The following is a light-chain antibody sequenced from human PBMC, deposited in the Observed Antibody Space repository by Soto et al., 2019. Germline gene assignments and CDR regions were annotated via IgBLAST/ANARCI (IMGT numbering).Light chain of an antibody. CDR2: EVS. Sequence: DIVMTQTPLSLSVTPGPPASISCKSSQSLLDSYGQTYLYWYLQKPGQPPQLLIFEVSKRFSGVPDRFSGSGSGTLFTLEISRVETEDVGVFHCMQSKQIPITFGQGTRLDIK. J-gene: IGKJ5*01. V-gene: IGKV2D-29*01. CDR1: QSLLDSYGQTY. CDR3: MQSKQIPIT.